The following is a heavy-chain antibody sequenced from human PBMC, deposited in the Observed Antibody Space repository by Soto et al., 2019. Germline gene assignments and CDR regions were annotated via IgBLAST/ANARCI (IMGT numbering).Heavy chain of an antibody. CDR2: ISYDGSNK. Sequence: GGSLRLSCAASGFTFSSYAMHWVRQAPGKGLEWVAVISYDGSNKYYADSVKGRFTISRDNSKNTLYLQMNSLRAEDTAVYDCARDAQVRPTYYDFWSGYYSDYYFYGMDVWGQGTTVTVSS. V-gene: IGHV3-30-3*01. CDR3: ARDAQVRPTYYDFWSGYYSDYYFYGMDV. D-gene: IGHD3-3*01. CDR1: GFTFSSYA. J-gene: IGHJ6*02.